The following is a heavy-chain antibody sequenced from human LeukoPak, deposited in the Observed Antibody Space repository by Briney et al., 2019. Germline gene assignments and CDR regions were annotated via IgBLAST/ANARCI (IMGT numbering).Heavy chain of an antibody. CDR3: AKATWGEIDY. D-gene: IGHD3-16*01. CDR2: ISYDGSNK. J-gene: IGHJ4*02. CDR1: GFTFSSYG. Sequence: GGSLRLSCAASGFTFSSYGMHWVRQAPGKGLEWVAVISYDGSNKYYADSVKGRFTISRDNSKNTLYLQMNSLGAEDTAVYYCAKATWGEIDYWGQGTLVTVSS. V-gene: IGHV3-30*18.